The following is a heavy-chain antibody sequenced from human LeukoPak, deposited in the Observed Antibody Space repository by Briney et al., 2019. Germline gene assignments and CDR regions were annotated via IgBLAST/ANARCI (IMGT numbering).Heavy chain of an antibody. J-gene: IGHJ3*02. CDR2: IYYSGST. D-gene: IGHD6-19*01. Sequence: PSQTLSLTCTVSGGSISSGGYYWRWIRQHPGKGLEWIGYIYYSGSTYYNPSLKSRVTISVDTSKNQFSLKLSSVTAADTAVYYCARGGASGQWLVCDAFDIWGQGTMVTVSS. V-gene: IGHV4-31*03. CDR1: GGSISSGGYY. CDR3: ARGGASGQWLVCDAFDI.